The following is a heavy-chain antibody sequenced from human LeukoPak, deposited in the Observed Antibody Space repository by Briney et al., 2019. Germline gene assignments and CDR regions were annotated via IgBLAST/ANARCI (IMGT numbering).Heavy chain of an antibody. Sequence: GGSLRLSCAASGFTFSDYYMSWIRQAPGKGLEWVSYISSSGSTIYYADSVKGRFTISRDNAKNSLYLQMNSLRAEDTAVYYCARAERGVVVVPAAIDYYCYYMDVWGKGTTVTVSS. V-gene: IGHV3-11*04. D-gene: IGHD2-2*01. CDR2: ISSSGSTI. J-gene: IGHJ6*03. CDR3: ARAERGVVVVPAAIDYYCYYMDV. CDR1: GFTFSDYY.